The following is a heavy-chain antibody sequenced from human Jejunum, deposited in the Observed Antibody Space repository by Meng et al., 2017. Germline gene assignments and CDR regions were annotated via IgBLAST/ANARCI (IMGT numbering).Heavy chain of an antibody. D-gene: IGHD4-11*01. J-gene: IGHJ4*02. CDR1: GGSISDYY. CDR2: INDSGST. Sequence: QVKLQQWGAGLLKPSETLSLTCAVYGGSISDYYWTWIRQPQGKGLEWIGEINDSGSTNYNPALKSRVTISVDTSKSQFYLMVSSVTAADTAVYYCARGNEYSNYGADFWGQGTLVTVSS. CDR3: ARGNEYSNYGADF. V-gene: IGHV4-34*01.